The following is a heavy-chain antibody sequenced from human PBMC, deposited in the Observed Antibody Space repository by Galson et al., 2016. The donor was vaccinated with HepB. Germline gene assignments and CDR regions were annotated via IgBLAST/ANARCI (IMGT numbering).Heavy chain of an antibody. CDR3: ARGRYFDWMYWFDP. Sequence: SVKVPCKASGYTFTDFYIHWVRQAPGQGLEWMGWINPNSGGTDYAQKFQDWVTMTRDTSINTTYMELTRLRPDDTAVYYCARGRYFDWMYWFDPWGQGTLVTVSS. V-gene: IGHV1-2*04. D-gene: IGHD3-9*01. CDR1: GYTFTDFY. J-gene: IGHJ5*02. CDR2: INPNSGGT.